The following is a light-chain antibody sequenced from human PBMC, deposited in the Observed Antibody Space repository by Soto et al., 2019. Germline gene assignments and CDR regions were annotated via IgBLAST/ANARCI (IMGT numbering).Light chain of an antibody. J-gene: IGLJ2*01. V-gene: IGLV2-14*03. CDR3: SSYTSSRTLV. CDR2: DVS. Sequence: QSALTQPAAVSGSPGQSITSSCTGTSSDVGGYNSVSWYQQLPGQAPKVMIYDVSNRPSGVSNRFSGSKSANTASLTISGLQAEDEADYYCSSYTSSRTLVFGGGTTLTVL. CDR1: SSDVGGYNS.